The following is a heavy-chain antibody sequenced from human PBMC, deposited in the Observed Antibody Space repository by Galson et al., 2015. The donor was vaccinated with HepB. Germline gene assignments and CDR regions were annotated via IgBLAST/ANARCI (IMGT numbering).Heavy chain of an antibody. J-gene: IGHJ6*02. CDR2: SRDKAKSYTT. Sequence: SLRLSCAASGLTLSDQYMDWVRQAPGKGLEWVGRSRDKAKSYTTDYAASVKGRFTISRDDSEDSVYLQMNSLKTEDTAVYYCTSPKAWERYGMDVWGRGTTVTVSS. V-gene: IGHV3-72*01. CDR3: TSPKAWERYGMDV. CDR1: GLTLSDQY. D-gene: IGHD1-26*01.